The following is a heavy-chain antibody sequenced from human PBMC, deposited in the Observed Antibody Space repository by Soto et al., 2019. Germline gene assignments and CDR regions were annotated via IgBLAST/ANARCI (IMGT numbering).Heavy chain of an antibody. J-gene: IGHJ4*02. CDR2: IYWDDTK. Sequence: QITLKESGPTLVIPTQTLTLTCTFSGFSLNTNGVGVGWIRQPPGKALEWLAVIYWDDTKHYSPSLRSRLTTXKXTXXILVVLTMTNMDPVDTATYYCAHRRAALRPCYFDYWGQGTLVTGSS. CDR3: AHRRAALRPCYFDY. D-gene: IGHD6-13*01. CDR1: GFSLNTNGVG. V-gene: IGHV2-5*02.